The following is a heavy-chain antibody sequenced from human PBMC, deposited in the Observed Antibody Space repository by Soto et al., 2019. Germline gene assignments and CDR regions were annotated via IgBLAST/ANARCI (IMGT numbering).Heavy chain of an antibody. CDR2: IYYSGST. J-gene: IGHJ6*03. CDR3: ARVKVSIGAYYYMDV. CDR1: GGSVSSGSYY. V-gene: IGHV4-61*01. Sequence: PSETLSLTCTVSGGSVSSGSYYWSWIRQPPGKGLEWIGYIYYSGSTNYNPSLKSRVTISVDTSKNQFSLKLSSVTAADTAVYYCARVKVSIGAYYYMDVWGKGTTVTVSS.